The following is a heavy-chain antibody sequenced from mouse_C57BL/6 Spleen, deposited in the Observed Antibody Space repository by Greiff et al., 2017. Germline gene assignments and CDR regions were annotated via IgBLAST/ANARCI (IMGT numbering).Heavy chain of an antibody. CDR3: ARVGYDGAWFAY. V-gene: IGHV1-80*01. CDR1: GYAFSSYW. D-gene: IGHD2-2*01. CDR2: IYPGDGDT. Sequence: QVQLQQSGAELVKPGASVKISCKASGYAFSSYWMNWVKQRPGKGLEWIGQIYPGDGDTNYNGKFKGKATLTADKSSSTAYMQLSSLTSEDSAVDFCARVGYDGAWFAYWGQRSLLTVSA. J-gene: IGHJ3*01.